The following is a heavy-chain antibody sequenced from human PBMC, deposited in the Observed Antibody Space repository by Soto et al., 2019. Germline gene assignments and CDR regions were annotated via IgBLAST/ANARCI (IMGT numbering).Heavy chain of an antibody. Sequence: SETLSLTCAVYGGSFSGYYLTWIRQPPGTGLEWIGEINHSGSTNYNPSLKSRVTISVDTSKNQFSLRLTSVTAADTAVYYCARDKITGLFDYWGQGTLVTVSS. CDR1: GGSFSGYY. CDR2: INHSGST. D-gene: IGHD2-8*02. CDR3: ARDKITGLFDY. V-gene: IGHV4-34*01. J-gene: IGHJ4*02.